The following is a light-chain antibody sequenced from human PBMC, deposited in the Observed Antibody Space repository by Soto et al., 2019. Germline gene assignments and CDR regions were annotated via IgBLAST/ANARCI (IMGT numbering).Light chain of an antibody. CDR1: SSNIGAGYD. V-gene: IGLV1-40*01. J-gene: IGLJ2*01. CDR3: QSFDSSLSGPVV. Sequence: QSVLTQPPSVSGAPGQRVTISCTGSSSNIGAGYDVHWYQQLPGTVPKLLIYGNTNRPSGVPDRFSGSKSGTSASLAITGLQAEDEADYYCQSFDSSLSGPVVFGGGTQLTVL. CDR2: GNT.